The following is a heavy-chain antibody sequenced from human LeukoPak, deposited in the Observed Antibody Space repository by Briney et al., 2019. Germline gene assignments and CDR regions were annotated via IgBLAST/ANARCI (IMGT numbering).Heavy chain of an antibody. J-gene: IGHJ4*02. D-gene: IGHD5-12*01. CDR1: GDSVSTNSAA. Sequence: SQTLSLTCAISGDSVSTNSAAWNWIRQSPSRGLEWLGRTYYRSKWYNDYAVSVKSRITIKPDTSKNQFSLQLNSVTPEDTAVYXXARDXGGSGYDHLDSWGQGTLVTVSS. V-gene: IGHV6-1*01. CDR2: TYYRSKWYN. CDR3: ARDXGGSGYDHLDS.